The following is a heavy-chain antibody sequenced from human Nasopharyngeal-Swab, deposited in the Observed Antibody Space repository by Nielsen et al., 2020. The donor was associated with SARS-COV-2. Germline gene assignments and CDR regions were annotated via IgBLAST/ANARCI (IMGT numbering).Heavy chain of an antibody. CDR3: AKSMAYFQLSGTYNLDF. Sequence: GESLKISCAASGFTFENYAMHWVRQAPGQGLEWVAFISYEGSIRNYIDSVKGRFTVSRDSSKNTVYLQMNSLRPDDTAVYFCAKSMAYFQLSGTYNLDFWGQGTLVTVSS. CDR2: ISYEGSIR. V-gene: IGHV3-30*18. CDR1: GFTFENYA. J-gene: IGHJ4*02. D-gene: IGHD2-21*01.